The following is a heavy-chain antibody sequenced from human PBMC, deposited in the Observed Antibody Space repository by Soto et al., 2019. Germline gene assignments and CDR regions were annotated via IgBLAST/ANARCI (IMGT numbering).Heavy chain of an antibody. CDR3: ARDKGYHDFWSASNSYYCLDX. V-gene: IGHV4-31*03. J-gene: IGHJ6*02. D-gene: IGHD3-3*01. CDR2: IYYNGIT. Sequence: TLSLTFSFSGDSVDQRNYYWTWIRQRPGKVLEWLCNIYYNGITFYNSSLKRRLTISIDTSKNQFSLKVTSVTAADTAIYFCARDKGYHDFWSASNSYYCLDXWGQATTVTVS. CDR1: GDSVDQRNYY.